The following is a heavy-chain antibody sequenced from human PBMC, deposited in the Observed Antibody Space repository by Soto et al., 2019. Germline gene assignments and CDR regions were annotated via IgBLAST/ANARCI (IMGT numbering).Heavy chain of an antibody. J-gene: IGHJ5*02. CDR1: GYTFTSYG. Sequence: QVQLVQSGAEVKKPGASVKVSCKASGYTFTSYGISWVRHAPGQGLEWMGWISAYNGNTNYAQKLQGRVTMTTDTSTSTAYMELRSLRSDDTAVYYCARDLHDILTAPRWFDPWGQGTLVTVSS. V-gene: IGHV1-18*01. CDR2: ISAYNGNT. D-gene: IGHD3-9*01. CDR3: ARDLHDILTAPRWFDP.